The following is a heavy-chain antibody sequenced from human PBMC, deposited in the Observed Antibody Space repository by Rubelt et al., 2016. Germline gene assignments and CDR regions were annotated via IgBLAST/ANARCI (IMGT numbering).Heavy chain of an antibody. CDR1: GGTFSSYA. CDR3: ARIVDIVASIDY. CDR2: IIPILGIA. Sequence: QVQLVQSGAEVKKPGSSVKVSCKASGGTFSSYAISWVRQAPGQGLEWMGGIIPILGIANYARKVQGRFTSTEDKSTSTVYMGLSSLRSDDTAVYYCARIVDIVASIDYWGQGTLVTVSS. J-gene: IGHJ4*02. D-gene: IGHD5-12*01. V-gene: IGHV1-69*04.